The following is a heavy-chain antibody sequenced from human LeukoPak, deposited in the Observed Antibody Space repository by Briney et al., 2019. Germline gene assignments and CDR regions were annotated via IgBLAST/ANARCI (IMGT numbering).Heavy chain of an antibody. CDR1: GGSISSYY. CDR3: ARDKFTYGY. D-gene: IGHD4-17*01. CDR2: IYYSGST. V-gene: IGHV4-59*01. Sequence: PSGTLSLTCTVSGGSISSYYWSWIRQPPGKGLEWIGYIYYSGSTNYNPSLKSRVTISVDTSKNQFSLKLSSVTAADTAVYYCARDKFTYGYWGQGTLVTVSS. J-gene: IGHJ4*02.